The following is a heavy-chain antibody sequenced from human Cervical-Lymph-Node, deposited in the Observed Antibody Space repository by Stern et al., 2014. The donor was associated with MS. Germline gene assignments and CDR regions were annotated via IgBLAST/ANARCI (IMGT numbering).Heavy chain of an antibody. V-gene: IGHV1-2*02. CDR1: GYSFTDYY. Sequence: QLVQSGTDVKKPGASAKVSCEASGYSFTDYYIHWVRPAPGQGIEWMGGITPATGATTYAQNFEGRVTRTRDTSITTAYMELSRLSSDDTAVYYCARELADYRYYVDSWGPGTLVTVSS. CDR2: ITPATGAT. J-gene: IGHJ4*02. CDR3: ARELADYRYYVDS. D-gene: IGHD4-11*01.